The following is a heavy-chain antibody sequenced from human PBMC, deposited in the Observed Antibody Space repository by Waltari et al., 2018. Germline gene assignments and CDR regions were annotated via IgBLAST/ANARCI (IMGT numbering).Heavy chain of an antibody. D-gene: IGHD1-26*01. J-gene: IGHJ4*02. CDR1: GFQFSNYA. CDR2: ISGSGDGT. V-gene: IGHV3-23*01. Sequence: EVQLLESGGGLVQAGGSMRRSCEAPGFQFSNYAMSGVRQAPGKGLVWVSAISGSGDGTYHADSVKCRFTISRDNSKNTLDLQMNSLRVEDTAVYYCAKVYSGSYLDYWGQGTLVTVSS. CDR3: AKVYSGSYLDY.